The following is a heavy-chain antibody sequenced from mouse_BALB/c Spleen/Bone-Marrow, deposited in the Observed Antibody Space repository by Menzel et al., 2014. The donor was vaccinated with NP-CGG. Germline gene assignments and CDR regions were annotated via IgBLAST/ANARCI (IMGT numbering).Heavy chain of an antibody. CDR1: EYSFTDYY. D-gene: IGHD1-1*01. Sequence: LVKTGASVKISCKASEYSFTDYYMHGVKQTHGKSLEWIGYISCYNGATSYNQKFKGKATFTVDTSSSTAYMQFSSLTSEASAVYYCARSEGIYYYGSSYALDYWGQGTSVTVAS. CDR3: ARSEGIYYYGSSYALDY. V-gene: IGHV1S34*01. J-gene: IGHJ4*01. CDR2: ISCYNGAT.